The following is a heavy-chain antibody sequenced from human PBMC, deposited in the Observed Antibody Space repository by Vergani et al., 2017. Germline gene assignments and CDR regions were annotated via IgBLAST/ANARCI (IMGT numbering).Heavy chain of an antibody. J-gene: IGHJ4*02. CDR3: ATGRYSGYDFPDY. V-gene: IGHV1-24*01. CDR1: GYTPTELS. CDR2: FDPEDGEK. D-gene: IGHD5-12*01. Sequence: QVQLVQSGAEVKKPGASVKVSCKVSGYTPTELSMHCVRPAPGKGLEWRGGFDPEDGEKIDAQKYQGRVTMTEDTSTDTAYMELSSLRSDDTAVYYCATGRYSGYDFPDYWGQGTLVTVSS.